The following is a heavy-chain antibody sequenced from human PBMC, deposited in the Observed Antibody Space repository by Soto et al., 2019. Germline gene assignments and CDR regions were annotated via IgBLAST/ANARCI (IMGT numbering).Heavy chain of an antibody. CDR3: ARHGDYYGSGSNFYYYGMDV. CDR1: GGSISSSSYY. V-gene: IGHV4-39*01. Sequence: SETLSLTCTVSGGSISSSSYYWGWIRQPPGKGLEWIGSIYYSGSTYYNPSLKSRVTISVDTSKNQFSLKLSSVTAADTAVYYCARHGDYYGSGSNFYYYGMDVWGQGTTVT. D-gene: IGHD3-10*01. CDR2: IYYSGST. J-gene: IGHJ6*02.